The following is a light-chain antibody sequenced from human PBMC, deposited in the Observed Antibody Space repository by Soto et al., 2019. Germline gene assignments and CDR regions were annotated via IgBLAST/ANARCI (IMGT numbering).Light chain of an antibody. CDR3: HQYNNWPPT. J-gene: IGKJ1*01. CDR2: GAS. V-gene: IGKV3-15*01. CDR1: QSVSRN. Sequence: EIVMTQSPATLSVSPGERATLSCRASQSVSRNLAWYRQKPGQAPSLLIYGASTSVTGIPARFSGSGSGTEFTLTISSLQSEDFAVYYCHQYNNWPPTFGRGTKVEIK.